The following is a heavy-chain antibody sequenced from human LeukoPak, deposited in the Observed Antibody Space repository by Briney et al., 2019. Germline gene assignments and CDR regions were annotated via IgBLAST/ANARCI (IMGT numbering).Heavy chain of an antibody. Sequence: SETLSLTCTVSGDSISSYYWSWIRQPPGKGLEWIGYIYYSGSTNYNPSLKSRVTISVDTSKNQFSLKLSSVTAADAAVYYCARVRTGYCSGGSCYGDYFDYWGQGTLVTVSS. J-gene: IGHJ4*02. CDR1: GDSISSYY. CDR3: ARVRTGYCSGGSCYGDYFDY. CDR2: IYYSGST. D-gene: IGHD2-15*01. V-gene: IGHV4-59*01.